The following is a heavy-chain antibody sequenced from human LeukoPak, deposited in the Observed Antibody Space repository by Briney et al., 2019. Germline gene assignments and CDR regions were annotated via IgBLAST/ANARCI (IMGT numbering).Heavy chain of an antibody. CDR1: GFAFSSYA. CDR3: AKFEVSATCFDY. Sequence: GGSLRLSCAASGFAFSSYAMSWVRQAPGKGLEWVSSISGSGGSTHYADSMKGRFTISRDNSKNTLYLQMNSLRAEDTAVYYCAKFEVSATCFDYWGQGTLVTVSS. D-gene: IGHD2-15*01. CDR2: ISGSGGST. V-gene: IGHV3-23*01. J-gene: IGHJ4*02.